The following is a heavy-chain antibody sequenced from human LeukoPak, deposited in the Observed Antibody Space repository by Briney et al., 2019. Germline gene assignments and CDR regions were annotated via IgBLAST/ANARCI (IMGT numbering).Heavy chain of an antibody. J-gene: IGHJ4*02. Sequence: AGGSLRLSCAASGFTVSSNYMSWVRQARGKGVSWVTLIYSGGITYYAHSVKRRFTISRDNSKNTLYLQMNSLRAEDTAVYYCASMGAPYWFDYWGQGTLVTVSS. CDR3: ASMGAPYWFDY. V-gene: IGHV3-66*02. CDR2: IYSGGIT. D-gene: IGHD1-26*01. CDR1: GFTVSSNY.